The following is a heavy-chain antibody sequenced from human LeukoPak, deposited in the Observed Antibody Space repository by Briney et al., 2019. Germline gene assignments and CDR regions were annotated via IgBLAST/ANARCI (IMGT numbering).Heavy chain of an antibody. CDR3: ARLGYGSSLPDY. Sequence: GGSLRLSCAASGCTFSSYAMHWVRQAPGKGLEWVSSIGSSSSHIYYADSVKGRFTISRDNARNSLYLQMNSLRAEDTAVYYCARLGYGSSLPDYWGRGTLVTVSS. CDR1: GCTFSSYA. D-gene: IGHD6-6*01. J-gene: IGHJ4*02. CDR2: IGSSSSHI. V-gene: IGHV3-21*01.